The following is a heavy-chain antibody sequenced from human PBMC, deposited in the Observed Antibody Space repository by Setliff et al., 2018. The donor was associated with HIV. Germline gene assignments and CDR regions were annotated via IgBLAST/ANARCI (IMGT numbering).Heavy chain of an antibody. V-gene: IGHV1-69*05. CDR2: IIPIFGTA. Sequence: SVKVSCKASGYTFTNYGITWVRQAPGQGLEWMGGIIPIFGTANYAQKFQGRVTITTDESTSTAYMELSSLRSEDTAVYYCAGGGWSQLDYWGQGTLVTVSS. CDR1: GYTFTNYG. D-gene: IGHD6-19*01. J-gene: IGHJ4*02. CDR3: AGGGWSQLDY.